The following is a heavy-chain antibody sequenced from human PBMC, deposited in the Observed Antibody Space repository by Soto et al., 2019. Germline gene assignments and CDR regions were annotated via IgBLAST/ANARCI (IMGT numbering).Heavy chain of an antibody. J-gene: IGHJ4*02. Sequence: QVQLQESGPGLVRPSETLSLTCSVSGASLTNDYWNWIRQSPGKGLEWIGDIYHSGYTKYNPSFESRVTISIDTSKNQFSLNLTSVTAADTAVYYCARERSIFGVVTFDFWGQGTLVNVSS. CDR2: IYHSGYT. CDR3: ARERSIFGVVTFDF. D-gene: IGHD3-3*01. V-gene: IGHV4-59*01. CDR1: GASLTNDY.